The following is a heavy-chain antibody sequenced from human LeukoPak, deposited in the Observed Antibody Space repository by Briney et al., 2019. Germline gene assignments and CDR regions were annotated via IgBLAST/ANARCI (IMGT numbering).Heavy chain of an antibody. CDR3: ARGTFDP. J-gene: IGHJ5*02. CDR1: GYTFTDYY. Sequence: VASVRVSCKASGYTFTDYYIHWVRQAPGQGLEWMGWINTNTGNPTYAQGFTGRFVFSLDTSVSTAYLQISSLEAEDTAVYYCARGTFDPWGQGTLVTVSS. CDR2: INTNTGNP. V-gene: IGHV7-4-1*02.